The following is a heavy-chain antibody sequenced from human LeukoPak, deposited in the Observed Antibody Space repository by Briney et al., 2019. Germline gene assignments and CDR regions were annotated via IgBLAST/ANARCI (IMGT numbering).Heavy chain of an antibody. CDR2: TYKGSST. J-gene: IGHJ6*02. V-gene: IGHV3-53*01. CDR1: GFSVSNNY. Sequence: GGSLRLSCAASGFSVSNNYINWVRQTPGKGLEWVSVTYKGSSTFYADSVRGRFTVSTDSSSNTLYLQMSSLRAGDTAVYYRARDRYDLLTGSTSSFYYGMDVWGQGTSVTVYS. CDR3: ARDRYDLLTGSTSSFYYGMDV. D-gene: IGHD3-9*01.